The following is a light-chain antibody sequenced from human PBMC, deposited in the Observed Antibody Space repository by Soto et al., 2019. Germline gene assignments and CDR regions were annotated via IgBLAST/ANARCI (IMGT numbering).Light chain of an antibody. CDR1: QSINSW. CDR2: KAS. CDR3: QQYTTYPYT. J-gene: IGKJ2*01. V-gene: IGKV1-5*03. Sequence: DIQMTQSPSTLSASVGDRVTITCRASQSINSWLAWYQQKPGKAPKLLIYKASSLQSGVPSRFSGSGSGTEFTLTISSLHPDDFATYYCQQYTTYPYTFGQGTKLEIK.